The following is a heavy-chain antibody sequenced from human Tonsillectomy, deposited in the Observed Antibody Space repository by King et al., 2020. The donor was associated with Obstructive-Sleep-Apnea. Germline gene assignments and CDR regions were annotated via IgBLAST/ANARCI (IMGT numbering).Heavy chain of an antibody. V-gene: IGHV3-30*04. CDR2: ISYDGSNK. CDR3: ARDRLFYYDFWSGYYNDFDY. D-gene: IGHD3-3*01. J-gene: IGHJ4*02. CDR1: GFTFSSYA. Sequence: VQLVESGGGVVQPGRSLRLSCAASGFTFSSYAMHWVRQAPGKGLEWVAVISYDGSNKYYADSVKGRFTISRDNCKNTLYLQMNSLRAEDTAVYYCARDRLFYYDFWSGYYNDFDYWGQGTLVTVSS.